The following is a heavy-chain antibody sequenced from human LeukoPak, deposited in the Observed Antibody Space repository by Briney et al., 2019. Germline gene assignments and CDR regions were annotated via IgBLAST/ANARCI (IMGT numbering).Heavy chain of an antibody. J-gene: IGHJ4*02. CDR3: ARDWMVRGVIITPFDY. D-gene: IGHD3-10*01. CDR2: IEYSGGSA. CDR1: GFTLSSYE. Sequence: QPGGSLRLSCIVSGFTLSSYEMSWIRQAPGKGLEWVASIEYSGGSAYYADSVKGRFSISREDSKNTLYLQLNSLRAEDTAVYYCARDWMVRGVIITPFDYWGQGTLVTVSS. V-gene: IGHV3-23*01.